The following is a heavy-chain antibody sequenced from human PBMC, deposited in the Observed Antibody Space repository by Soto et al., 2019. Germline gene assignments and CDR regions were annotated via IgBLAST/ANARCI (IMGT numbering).Heavy chain of an antibody. CDR2: IYPGDSDT. J-gene: IGHJ5*02. CDR1: GYSFTSYW. V-gene: IGHV5-51*01. Sequence: GESLKISCKGSGYSFTSYWIGWVRQMPGKGLEWMGIIYPGDSDTRYSPPFQGQVTISADKSISTAYLQWSSLKASDTAMYYCARSKRFSANWFDPWGQGTLVTVSS. D-gene: IGHD6-25*01. CDR3: ARSKRFSANWFDP.